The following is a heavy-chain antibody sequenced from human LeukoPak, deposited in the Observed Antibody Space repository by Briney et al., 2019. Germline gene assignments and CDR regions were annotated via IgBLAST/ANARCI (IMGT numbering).Heavy chain of an antibody. J-gene: IGHJ4*02. D-gene: IGHD5-24*01. V-gene: IGHV4-59*08. Sequence: PSETLSLTCSVSGGSVNNYYWSWIRQPPGKGLEWIGYIYYSGSTNYNPSLKSRVTISVDTSKNQFSLKLSSVTAADTAVYYCASADGYWGQGTLVTVSS. CDR2: IYYSGST. CDR1: GGSVNNYY. CDR3: ASADGY.